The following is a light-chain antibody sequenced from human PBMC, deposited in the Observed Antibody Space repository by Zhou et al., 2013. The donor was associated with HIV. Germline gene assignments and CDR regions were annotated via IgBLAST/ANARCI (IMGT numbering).Light chain of an antibody. CDR3: QQSYTTPET. V-gene: IGKV1-39*01. Sequence: DIQMTQSPSSLSASVGDRVTISCWASQSIDSYVNWYQQRPGKAPKLLIYSASSLQSGVPSRFSGSGYGTTFTLTISSLQSEDFANYYCQQSYTTPETFDGGTKVEIK. J-gene: IGKJ4*01. CDR1: QSIDSY. CDR2: SAS.